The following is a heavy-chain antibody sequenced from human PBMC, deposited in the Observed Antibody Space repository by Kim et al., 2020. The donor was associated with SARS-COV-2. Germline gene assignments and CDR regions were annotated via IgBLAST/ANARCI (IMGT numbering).Heavy chain of an antibody. Sequence: ASVKVSCKASGYTFTSYAMHWVRQAPGQRLEWMGWINAGNGNTKYLQKFQGRVTITRDTSASTAYMELSSLRSEDTAVYYCATDTTPLAYCGGDCKTPLDYWGQGPLVNVSS. CDR1: GYTFTSYA. CDR2: INAGNGNT. D-gene: IGHD2-21*01. CDR3: ATDTTPLAYCGGDCKTPLDY. J-gene: IGHJ4*02. V-gene: IGHV1-3*01.